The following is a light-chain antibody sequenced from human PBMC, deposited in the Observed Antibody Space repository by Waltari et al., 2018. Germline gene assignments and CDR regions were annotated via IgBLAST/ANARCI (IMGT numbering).Light chain of an antibody. V-gene: IGLV1-40*01. Sequence: QSVLTQPPSVSGAPGQRVSIPCTGSASNIGAGYDVHWYQQGPGKAPKLIIYGTNTRPLGVPDRFFGSQYGTSASLCIIGLQAGDEGEYYCQSYDTTLSVVFGGGTKLTVL. CDR1: ASNIGAGYD. J-gene: IGLJ2*01. CDR2: GTN. CDR3: QSYDTTLSVV.